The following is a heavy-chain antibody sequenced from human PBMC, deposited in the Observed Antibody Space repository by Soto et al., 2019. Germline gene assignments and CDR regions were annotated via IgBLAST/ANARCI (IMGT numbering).Heavy chain of an antibody. J-gene: IGHJ1*01. V-gene: IGHV1-8*01. CDR3: ARDQEGIVGATLPTAEYFQH. CDR1: GYTFTSYD. D-gene: IGHD1-26*01. CDR2: MNPNSGNT. Sequence: ASVKVSCKASGYTFTSYDINWVRQATGQGLEWMGWMNPNSGNTGYAQKFQGRVTMTRNTSISTAYMELSSLRSEDTAVYYCARDQEGIVGATLPTAEYFQHWGQGTLVTVSS.